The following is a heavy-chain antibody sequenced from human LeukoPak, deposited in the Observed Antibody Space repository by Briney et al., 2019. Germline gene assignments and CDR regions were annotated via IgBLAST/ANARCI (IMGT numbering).Heavy chain of an antibody. J-gene: IGHJ6*02. Sequence: GRSLRLSCAAFGFTFSSYAMHWVRQAPGKGLEWVAVISYDGSNKYYADSVKGRFTISRDNSKNTLYLQMNSLRAEDTAVYYCARDRGIAVAYYYYYGMDVWGQGTTVTVSS. CDR1: GFTFSSYA. V-gene: IGHV3-30-3*01. CDR3: ARDRGIAVAYYYYYGMDV. CDR2: ISYDGSNK. D-gene: IGHD6-19*01.